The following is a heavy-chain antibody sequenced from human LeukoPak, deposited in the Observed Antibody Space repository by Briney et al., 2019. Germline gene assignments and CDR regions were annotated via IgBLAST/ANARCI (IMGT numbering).Heavy chain of an antibody. V-gene: IGHV3-30-3*01. Sequence: PGGSLRLSCAASGFTFSSYAMHWVRQAPGKGLEWVAVISYDGSNKYYADSVKGRFTISRDNSKNMLSLQMNSLRVEDTAVYYCAHIYFYGSESYGDFWGQGTLVTVSS. CDR3: AHIYFYGSESYGDF. J-gene: IGHJ4*02. CDR1: GFTFSSYA. CDR2: ISYDGSNK. D-gene: IGHD3-10*01.